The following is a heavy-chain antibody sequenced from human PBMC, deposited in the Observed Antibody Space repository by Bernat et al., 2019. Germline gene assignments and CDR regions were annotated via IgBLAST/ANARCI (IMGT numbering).Heavy chain of an antibody. Sequence: QVQLVQSGAEVKNPGASVKVSCKASGYTFTSYAMHWVRQAPGQRLEWMGWINAGNGNTKYSQKFQGRVTITRDTSASTAYMELSSLRSEDTAVYYCARDRLAVAVLFDYWGQGTLVTVSS. CDR2: INAGNGNT. V-gene: IGHV1-3*01. CDR1: GYTFTSYA. J-gene: IGHJ4*02. CDR3: ARDRLAVAVLFDY. D-gene: IGHD6-19*01.